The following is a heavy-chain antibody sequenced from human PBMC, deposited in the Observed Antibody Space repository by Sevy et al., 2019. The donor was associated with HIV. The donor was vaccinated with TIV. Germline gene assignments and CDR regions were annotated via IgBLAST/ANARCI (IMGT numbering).Heavy chain of an antibody. V-gene: IGHV1-24*01. CDR3: AATKDYYESSGPPFDY. CDR1: GYTLNKLS. CDR2: FDPEDGET. J-gene: IGHJ4*02. Sequence: ASVKVSCKVSGYTLNKLSMHWVRQAPGKGLEWMGSFDPEDGETFYAQKFQGRVTMTEDTSTDTAYMELSSLRSEDTAVYYCAATKDYYESSGPPFDYWSQGTLVTVSS. D-gene: IGHD3-22*01.